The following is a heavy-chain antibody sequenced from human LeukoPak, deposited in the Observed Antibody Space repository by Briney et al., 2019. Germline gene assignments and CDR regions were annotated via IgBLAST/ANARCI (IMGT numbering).Heavy chain of an antibody. D-gene: IGHD3/OR15-3a*01. Sequence: SETLSLTCTVSGGSISSRNYYWGWIRQPPGKGLEWIGYIFYTGNTNYNPSLESRVTISVDTSKTQFSLRLSSVIAADTAVYYCASGGSRTGFDYWGQGTLVTVSS. J-gene: IGHJ4*02. V-gene: IGHV4-61*05. CDR3: ASGGSRTGFDY. CDR1: GGSISSRNYY. CDR2: IFYTGNT.